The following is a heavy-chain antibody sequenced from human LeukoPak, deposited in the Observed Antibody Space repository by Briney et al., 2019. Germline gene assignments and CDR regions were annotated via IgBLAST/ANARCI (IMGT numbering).Heavy chain of an antibody. D-gene: IGHD2-15*01. CDR3: ARSGDVSAVVAATPAPNYNYYGMDV. CDR1: GGAFSGRY. V-gene: IGHV4-34*01. CDR2: INHSGST. J-gene: IGHJ6*02. Sequence: PSETLSLTCAVYGGAFSGRYWNWIRQSPGKGLEWIGEINHSGSTNYNPSLKSRVTISVDTSKNQISLKLSSVTAADTAVYYCARSGDVSAVVAATPAPNYNYYGMDVWGQGTTVTVSS.